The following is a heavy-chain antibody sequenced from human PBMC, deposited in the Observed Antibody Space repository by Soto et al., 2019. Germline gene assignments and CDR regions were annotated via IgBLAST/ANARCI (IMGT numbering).Heavy chain of an antibody. CDR2: ISSSGSTI. CDR1: GSPGSSYE. CDR3: ARDQEDGSFFPYYYGMDV. D-gene: IGHD3-3*01. J-gene: IGHJ6*02. V-gene: IGHV3-48*03. Sequence: LRRLSATRGSPGSSYEMNWVRQAPGKGLEWVSYISSSGSTIYHADSVKGRFTVSRDNAKNSLYLQMDSLRAEDTAVYYCARDQEDGSFFPYYYGMDVWGQGTTVTFSS.